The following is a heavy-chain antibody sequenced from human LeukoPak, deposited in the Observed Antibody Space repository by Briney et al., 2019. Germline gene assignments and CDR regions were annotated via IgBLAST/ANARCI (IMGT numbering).Heavy chain of an antibody. Sequence: GGSLRLSCAASGFTFIDYDMHWVRHVIGKGLEWVSAIGIRGDTHYSGSVKGRFTISRDNAKNSLYLQMNSLRAEDTAVYFCARVQQPSGIQGYYYGMDVWGRGTTVTVSS. V-gene: IGHV3-13*01. D-gene: IGHD6-13*01. CDR1: GFTFIDYD. J-gene: IGHJ6*02. CDR3: ARVQQPSGIQGYYYGMDV. CDR2: IGIRGDT.